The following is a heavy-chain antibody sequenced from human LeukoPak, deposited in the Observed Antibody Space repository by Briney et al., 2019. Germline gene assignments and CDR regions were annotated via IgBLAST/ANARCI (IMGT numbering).Heavy chain of an antibody. V-gene: IGHV3-23*01. Sequence: GGSLRLSCAASGFTFSSYSMSWVRQAPGKGLEWVSLISGSGDTTYYADSVKGRFTISRDNSKKTLYLQMNSLRAEDTAVYYCARDLTAYFDYWGQGTLVTVSS. D-gene: IGHD3-16*01. CDR2: ISGSGDTT. CDR3: ARDLTAYFDY. J-gene: IGHJ4*02. CDR1: GFTFSSYS.